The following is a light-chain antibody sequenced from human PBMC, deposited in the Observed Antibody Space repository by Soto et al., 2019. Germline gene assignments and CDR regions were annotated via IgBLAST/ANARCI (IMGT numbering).Light chain of an antibody. CDR3: QQYNSYSKT. J-gene: IGKJ1*01. Sequence: DIPMTQSPSTLCATIGGRATMNCRASQSVSSWVAWYQQKPGKAPKLLIYDASTLDSGVPSRFSGSGSGTEFTRTSSSLQPDDFATYYCQQYNSYSKTFGQGTKVDIK. CDR2: DAS. CDR1: QSVSSW. V-gene: IGKV1-5*01.